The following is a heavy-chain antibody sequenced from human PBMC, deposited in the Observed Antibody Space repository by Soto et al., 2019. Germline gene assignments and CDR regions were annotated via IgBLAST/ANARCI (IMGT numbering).Heavy chain of an antibody. Sequence: EVQLLESGGGLVQPGGSLRLSCAASGFTFSSYAMSWVRQSPGKGLEWVSASSGSGGSTYYADSVKGRFTIARDNSKNTLYLQMTSLRAEDTAVYYCAKDRAVVVPAALYYYYYYGMDVWGQGTTVPVSS. CDR2: SSGSGGST. J-gene: IGHJ6*02. CDR1: GFTFSSYA. CDR3: AKDRAVVVPAALYYYYYYGMDV. V-gene: IGHV3-23*01. D-gene: IGHD2-2*01.